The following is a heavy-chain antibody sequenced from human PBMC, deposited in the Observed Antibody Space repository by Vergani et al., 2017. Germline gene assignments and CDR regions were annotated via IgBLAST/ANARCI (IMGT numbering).Heavy chain of an antibody. CDR1: GDTLTSYG. J-gene: IGHJ4*02. CDR2: TSAYNGNT. V-gene: IGHV1-18*01. CDR3: ARAGGVTATFDY. D-gene: IGHD5-18*01. Sequence: QVQLVQSGAEVKKPGASVKVSCKASGDTLTSYGISWVRQAPGQGLGWMGWTSAYNGNTNYAQKLQGRVTMTTDTSTSTASMELRSLRSDDTAVYYCARAGGVTATFDYWGQGTLVTVSS.